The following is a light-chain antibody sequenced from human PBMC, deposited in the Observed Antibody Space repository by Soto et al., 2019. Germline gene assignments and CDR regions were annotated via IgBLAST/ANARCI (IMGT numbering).Light chain of an antibody. CDR1: QSISSY. J-gene: IGKJ5*01. Sequence: IQMTQSPSSLSASVGYRVTITCRASQSISSYLNWYPQKPRKAPKLLIYAASSLQSGVPSRFSGSGSGTEFTLTIRSLQPEDFATYYCQQSYSPSITFGQGTRLEIK. CDR2: AAS. CDR3: QQSYSPSIT. V-gene: IGKV1-39*01.